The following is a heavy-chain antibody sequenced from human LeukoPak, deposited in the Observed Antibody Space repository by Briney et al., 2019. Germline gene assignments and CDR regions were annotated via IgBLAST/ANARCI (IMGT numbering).Heavy chain of an antibody. J-gene: IGHJ4*02. CDR1: GFTFSSYG. V-gene: IGHV3-30*03. CDR3: ASWRGSGSYGGYFDY. D-gene: IGHD3-10*01. Sequence: PGGSLRLSCAASGFTFSSYGMHWVRQAPGKGLEWVAVISYDGSNKYYADSVKGRFTISRDNSKNTLYLQMNSLRAEDTAVYYCASWRGSGSYGGYFDYWGQGTLVTVSS. CDR2: ISYDGSNK.